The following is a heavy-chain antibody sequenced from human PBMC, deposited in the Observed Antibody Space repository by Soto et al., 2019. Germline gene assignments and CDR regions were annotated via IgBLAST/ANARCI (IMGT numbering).Heavy chain of an antibody. Sequence: QVQLQESGPGLVKPSQTLSLTCTVSGGSISSGDYYWSWIRQPPGKGLEWIGYTYYSGSTYYNPSLKSRVTISVDTSKNQFSLTLSSVTAADTAVYYCARDGRYGEYEFMSDYWGQGTLVTVSS. CDR1: GGSISSGDYY. D-gene: IGHD4-17*01. V-gene: IGHV4-30-4*01. J-gene: IGHJ4*02. CDR3: ARDGRYGEYEFMSDY. CDR2: TYYSGST.